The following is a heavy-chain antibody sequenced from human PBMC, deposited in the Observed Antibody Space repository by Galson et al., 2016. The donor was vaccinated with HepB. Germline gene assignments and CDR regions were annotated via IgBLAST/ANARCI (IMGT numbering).Heavy chain of an antibody. V-gene: IGHV3-33*08. J-gene: IGHJ4*02. CDR1: GFTFSFYG. Sequence: SLRLSCAASGFTFSFYGIHWVRQAPGKGLEWVAFIWYDGNNKNYADSVKGRFTISRDKYKNTLYLQMGSLRVEDTAVYYCAGQGDTIGQFDYWGQGTLVTVSS. CDR2: IWYDGNNK. D-gene: IGHD3-16*01. CDR3: AGQGDTIGQFDY.